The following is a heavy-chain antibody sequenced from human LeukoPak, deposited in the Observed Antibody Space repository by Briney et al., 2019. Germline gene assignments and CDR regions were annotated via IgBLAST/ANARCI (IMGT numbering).Heavy chain of an antibody. J-gene: IGHJ6*02. CDR3: ARGFNTMVRGDYYGMDV. CDR1: GFTFSDYY. V-gene: IGHV3-11*01. CDR2: ISSSGSTI. Sequence: GGSLRLSCAASGFTFSDYYLSWIRQAPGKGLEWVSYISSSGSTIYYADSVKGRFTISRDNAKNSLYLQMNSLRAEDTAVYYCARGFNTMVRGDYYGMDVWGQGTTVTVSS. D-gene: IGHD3-10*01.